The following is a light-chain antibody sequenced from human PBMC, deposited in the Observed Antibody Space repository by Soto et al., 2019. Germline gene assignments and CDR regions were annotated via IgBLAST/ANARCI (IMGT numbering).Light chain of an antibody. V-gene: IGKV1-9*01. J-gene: IGKJ1*01. CDR3: QQYTGYSRT. CDR2: GAS. Sequence: QLTQSPSSLSASVGDRVTITCRASQDVSRYLAWYQQKAGKAPKLLIYGASTLQSGVPSRFSGSGSGTEFTLTISSMQPDDFATYYCQQYTGYSRTFGQGTKVEIK. CDR1: QDVSRY.